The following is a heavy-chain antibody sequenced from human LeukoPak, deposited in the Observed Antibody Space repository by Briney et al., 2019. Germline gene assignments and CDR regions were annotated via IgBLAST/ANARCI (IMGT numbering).Heavy chain of an antibody. J-gene: IGHJ5*02. D-gene: IGHD2-15*01. V-gene: IGHV1-18*01. CDR2: ISAYNGNT. Sequence: GASVKVSCKASGYTFTSYGISWVRQAPGQGLEWMGWISAYNGNTNYAQKLQGRVTMTTDTSTSTAYMELRSLRSDDTAVYYCATVHTVGYCSGGSCYNFDPWGQGTLVTVSS. CDR1: GYTFTSYG. CDR3: ATVHTVGYCSGGSCYNFDP.